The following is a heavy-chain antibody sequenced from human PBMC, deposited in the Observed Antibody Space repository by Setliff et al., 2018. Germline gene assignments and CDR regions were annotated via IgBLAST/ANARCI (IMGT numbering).Heavy chain of an antibody. CDR1: GYTFTRYG. CDR2: INPNSGGT. Sequence: ASVKVSCQASGYTFTRYGISWVRQAPGQGLEWMGRINPNSGGTNYAQKFQGRVTMTRDTSISTAYMELSRLTSDDTAVYYCAKDGGEVYWGQGTLVTVSS. D-gene: IGHD2-21*01. V-gene: IGHV1-2*06. J-gene: IGHJ4*02. CDR3: AKDGGEVY.